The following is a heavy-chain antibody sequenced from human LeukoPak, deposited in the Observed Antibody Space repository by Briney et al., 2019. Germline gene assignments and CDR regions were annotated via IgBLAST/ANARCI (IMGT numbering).Heavy chain of an antibody. CDR1: GFTFSSYG. D-gene: IGHD2-21*01. CDR3: AFYSDANYYYYYYMDV. J-gene: IGHJ6*03. V-gene: IGHV3-30*02. CDR2: IRYDGSNK. Sequence: PGGSLRLSCAASGFTFSSYGMHWVRQAPGKGLEWVAFIRYDGSNKYYADSVKGRFTISRDNSKNTLYLQMNSLRAEDTAVYYCAFYSDANYYYYYYMDVWGKGTTVTISS.